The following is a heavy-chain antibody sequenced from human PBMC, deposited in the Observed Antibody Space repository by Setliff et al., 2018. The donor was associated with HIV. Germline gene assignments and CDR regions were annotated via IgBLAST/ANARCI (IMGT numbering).Heavy chain of an antibody. V-gene: IGHV5-51*01. D-gene: IGHD6-13*01. Sequence: PGASLKISCKGSGYSFTNSWIGWVRQMPGTGLEWVGIIYPGDSDAKYNPSFQGQVTISADKSIGTAYLQWSNLKASDTAMYYCARGATGNLEALDIWGQGTMVTV. CDR1: GYSFTNSW. CDR2: IYPGDSDA. J-gene: IGHJ3*02. CDR3: ARGATGNLEALDI.